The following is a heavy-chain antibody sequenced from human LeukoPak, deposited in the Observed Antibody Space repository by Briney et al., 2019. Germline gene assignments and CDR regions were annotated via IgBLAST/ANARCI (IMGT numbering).Heavy chain of an antibody. J-gene: IGHJ4*02. Sequence: GASVKVSYKASGGPFQTYAITWVRQAPGQGLEWMGWISAYNGNTNYAQKLQGRVTMTRNTSISTAYMELSSLRSEDTAVYYCARGRGSSGWYYFDYWGQGTLVTVSS. D-gene: IGHD6-19*01. CDR1: GGPFQTYA. V-gene: IGHV1-8*02. CDR2: ISAYNGNT. CDR3: ARGRGSSGWYYFDY.